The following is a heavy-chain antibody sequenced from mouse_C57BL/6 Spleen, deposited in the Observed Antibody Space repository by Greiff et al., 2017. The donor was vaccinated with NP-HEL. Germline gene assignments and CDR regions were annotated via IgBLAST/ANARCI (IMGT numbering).Heavy chain of an antibody. J-gene: IGHJ4*01. CDR1: GFSLTSYG. Sequence: VQLQQSGPGLVQPSQSLSITCTVSGFSLTSYGVHWVRQSPGKGLEWLGVIWSGGSTDYNAAFISRLSISKDNSKSQVFFKMNILQADDTAIYYCAREWYSNLRPMDYWGQGTSVTVSS. CDR3: AREWYSNLRPMDY. CDR2: IWSGGST. V-gene: IGHV2-2*01. D-gene: IGHD2-5*01.